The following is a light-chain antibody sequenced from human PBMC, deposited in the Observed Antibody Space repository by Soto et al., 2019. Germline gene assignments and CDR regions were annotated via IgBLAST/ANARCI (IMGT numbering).Light chain of an antibody. CDR3: QHADGLRALT. CDR1: QDAGTW. V-gene: IGKV1-12*01. J-gene: IGKJ4*01. Sequence: DIQMTQSPPFVSASVGDRVTISCRASQDAGTWLSWFHQKPGGAPNLLIFHTSRLQRGVPSRFAGRGSGTEFTLTISSMQPEDFGTYYCQHADGLRALTFVGGTTVEI. CDR2: HTS.